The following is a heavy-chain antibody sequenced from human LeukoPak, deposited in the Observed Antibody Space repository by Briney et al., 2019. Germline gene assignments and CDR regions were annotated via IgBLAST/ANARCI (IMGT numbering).Heavy chain of an antibody. CDR3: ATPAAYCGGDCYAYFDY. J-gene: IGHJ4*02. V-gene: IGHV1-69*05. CDR1: GGTFSSYA. D-gene: IGHD2-21*02. Sequence: SVKVSCKASGGTFSSYAISWVRQAPGQGLEWMGRIIPIFGTANHAQKFQGRVTITTDESTSTAYMELSSLRSEDTAVYYCATPAAYCGGDCYAYFDYWGQGTLVTVSS. CDR2: IIPIFGTA.